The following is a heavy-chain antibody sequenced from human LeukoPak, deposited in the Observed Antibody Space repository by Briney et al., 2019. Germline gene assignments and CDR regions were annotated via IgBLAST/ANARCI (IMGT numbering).Heavy chain of an antibody. CDR3: ARSKSWAHADS. Sequence: PSETLSLTCTVSGGSITSSSHYWGWIRQPPGKGLEWIASIYYSGDAYYNPSLKSRVTTSVDTSKSQFSLRLSSVTAADTAVYFCARSKSWAHADSWGQGTLVTVSS. J-gene: IGHJ4*02. CDR1: GGSITSSSHY. V-gene: IGHV4-39*01. D-gene: IGHD1-26*01. CDR2: IYYSGDA.